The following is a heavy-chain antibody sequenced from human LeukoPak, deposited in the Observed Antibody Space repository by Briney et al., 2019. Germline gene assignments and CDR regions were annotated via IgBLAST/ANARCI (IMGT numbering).Heavy chain of an antibody. D-gene: IGHD2-2*01. CDR2: IWYDGSNK. Sequence: GGSLRLSCAASGFTFSSYGMHWVRQAPGKGLEWVAVIWYDGSNKYYADSVKGRFTISRDNSKNTLYLQMNSLRTEDTAVYYCAKDRGRSYCSSTRCYTYGMDVWGQGTTVTVAS. CDR3: AKDRGRSYCSSTRCYTYGMDV. CDR1: GFTFSSYG. J-gene: IGHJ6*02. V-gene: IGHV3-30*02.